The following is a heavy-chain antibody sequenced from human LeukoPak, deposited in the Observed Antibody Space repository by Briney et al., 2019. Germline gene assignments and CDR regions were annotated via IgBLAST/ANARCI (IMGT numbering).Heavy chain of an antibody. D-gene: IGHD2-15*01. V-gene: IGHV3-23*01. CDR1: GFTFNSYV. CDR3: GKTTVGYSSGRYPGWPVDY. J-gene: IGHJ4*02. Sequence: GGSLRLSCVASGFTFNSYVMYWVRQAPGKGLEWISGISGSGGSAHYADSVKGRFTISRDNSKNTVYLQLDSLRVEDTAVYYCGKTTVGYSSGRYPGWPVDYWGQGALVTVSS. CDR2: ISGSGGSA.